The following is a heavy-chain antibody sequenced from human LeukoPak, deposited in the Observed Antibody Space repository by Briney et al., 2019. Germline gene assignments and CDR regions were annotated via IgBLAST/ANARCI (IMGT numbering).Heavy chain of an antibody. CDR3: ARGTVTGFDY. CDR2: IYYSGST. D-gene: IGHD4-17*01. CDR1: GGSISSGGYY. Sequence: SETLSLTCTVSGGSISSGGYYWSWIRQHPGKGLEWIGYIYYSGSTYYNPSLKSRVTISVDTSKNQFSLKLSPVTAADTAVYYCARGTVTGFDYWGQGTLVTVSS. V-gene: IGHV4-31*03. J-gene: IGHJ4*02.